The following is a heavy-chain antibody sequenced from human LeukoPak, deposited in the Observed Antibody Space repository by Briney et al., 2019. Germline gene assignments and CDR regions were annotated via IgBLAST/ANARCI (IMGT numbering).Heavy chain of an antibody. Sequence: GASVKVSCKASGYTFTGYYMHWVRQAPGQGLEWMGWINPNSGGTNYAQKFQGRVTMTRDTSISTAYMELSRLRSDDTAVYYCARDYYGSGGPFDYWGQGTLVTVSS. V-gene: IGHV1-2*02. CDR3: ARDYYGSGGPFDY. CDR1: GYTFTGYY. D-gene: IGHD3-10*01. J-gene: IGHJ4*02. CDR2: INPNSGGT.